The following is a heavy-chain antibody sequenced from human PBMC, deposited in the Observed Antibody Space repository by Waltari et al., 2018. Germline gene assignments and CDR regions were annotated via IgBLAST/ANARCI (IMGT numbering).Heavy chain of an antibody. Sequence: QVQLVESGGGVVQPGRSLRLPCAASGFTFRSYAMHWVRQAPGKGLEWVAVISYDGSNKYYADSVKGRFTISRDNSKNTLYLQMNSLRAEDTAVYYCARDYDFWSGRMGPDYWGQGTLVTVSS. J-gene: IGHJ4*02. V-gene: IGHV3-30*01. CDR2: ISYDGSNK. CDR1: GFTFRSYA. D-gene: IGHD3-3*01. CDR3: ARDYDFWSGRMGPDY.